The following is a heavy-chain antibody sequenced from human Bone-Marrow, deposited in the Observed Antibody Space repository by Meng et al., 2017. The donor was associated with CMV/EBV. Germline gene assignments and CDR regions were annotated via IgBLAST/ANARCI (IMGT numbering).Heavy chain of an antibody. D-gene: IGHD1-7*01. Sequence: KASGYTFTNYAIHWVRQAPGQRLEWMGWINAGNGNTKYSQNCQGRVTITTDTSATTVYMELSSLRSEETAVYYCARGAQAGTTYWFDPWGQGTLVTVSS. CDR1: GYTFTNYA. CDR2: INAGNGNT. J-gene: IGHJ5*02. V-gene: IGHV1-3*01. CDR3: ARGAQAGTTYWFDP.